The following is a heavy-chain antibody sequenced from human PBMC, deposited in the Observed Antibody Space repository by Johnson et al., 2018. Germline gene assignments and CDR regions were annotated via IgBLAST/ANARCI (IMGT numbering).Heavy chain of an antibody. J-gene: IGHJ6*02. Sequence: VQLVESGGGVVQPGRSLRLSCAASGFTFSSYGMHWVRQAPGKGLEWVAVIWYDGSNKYYTDSVKGRFTISRDNSKKTLYLQMTSLRAEDTAVYYCARARSWGIQLYYYYYGMDVWGQGTTVTVSS. CDR2: IWYDGSNK. CDR1: GFTFSSYG. D-gene: IGHD5-18*01. V-gene: IGHV3-33*01. CDR3: ARARSWGIQLYYYYYGMDV.